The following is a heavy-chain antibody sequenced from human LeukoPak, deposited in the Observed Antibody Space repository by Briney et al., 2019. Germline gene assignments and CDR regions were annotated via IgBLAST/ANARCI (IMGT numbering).Heavy chain of an antibody. J-gene: IGHJ6*03. CDR2: IGTASDT. D-gene: IGHD1-1*01. CDR1: GFTFSSFD. V-gene: IGHV3-13*01. Sequence: GGSLRLSCAASGFTFSSFDMHWIRQPTGQGLEWVSTIGTASDTYYPGSVEGRFTLSRDNAKNSLYLQMNSLTAGDTAVYYCARGPPRGKYYYMDVWGKGTTVIVSS. CDR3: ARGPPRGKYYYMDV.